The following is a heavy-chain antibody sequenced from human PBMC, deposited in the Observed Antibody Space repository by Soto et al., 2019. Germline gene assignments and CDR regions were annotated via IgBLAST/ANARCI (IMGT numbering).Heavy chain of an antibody. CDR1: GFTFSSYW. CDR2: INSDGSST. CDR3: ARDNPSYYDFWSGYYNDAFDI. Sequence: GGSLRLSCAASGFTFSSYWMHWVRQAPGKGLVWVSRINSDGSSTSYADSVKGRFTISRDNAKNTLYLQMNSLRAEDTAVYYCARDNPSYYDFWSGYYNDAFDIWGQGTMVTVSS. J-gene: IGHJ3*02. V-gene: IGHV3-74*01. D-gene: IGHD3-3*01.